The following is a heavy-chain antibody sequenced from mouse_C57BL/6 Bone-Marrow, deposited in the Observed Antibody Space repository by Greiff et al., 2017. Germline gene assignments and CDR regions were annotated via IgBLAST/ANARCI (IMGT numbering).Heavy chain of an antibody. CDR2: ISGGGGNT. J-gene: IGHJ2*01. Sequence: DVQVEESGGGLVKPGGSLKLSCAASGFTFSSYSMSWVRQTPEKRLEWVAAISGGGGNTYYPDTVKGRFTISRDKAKNTLYLQMSSLRSEDTALYYCGRRYYIDYWGQGTTRTVSA. V-gene: IGHV5-9*04. CDR3: GRRYYIDY. CDR1: GFTFSSYS.